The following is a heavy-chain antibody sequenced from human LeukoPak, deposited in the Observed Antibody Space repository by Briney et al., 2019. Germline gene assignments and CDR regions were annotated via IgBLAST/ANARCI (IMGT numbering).Heavy chain of an antibody. V-gene: IGHV1-46*01. CDR3: ARDSTKYYYDSSGYPDY. CDR2: INPSGGST. D-gene: IGHD3-22*01. CDR1: GYTFTSYY. J-gene: IGHJ4*02. Sequence: ASVKVSCKASGYTFTSYYMHWVRQAPGQGLEWMGIINPSGGSTSYAQKFQGRVTMTRDMSTSTVYMELSSLRSEDTAVYYCARDSTKYYYDSSGYPDYWGQGTLVTVSS.